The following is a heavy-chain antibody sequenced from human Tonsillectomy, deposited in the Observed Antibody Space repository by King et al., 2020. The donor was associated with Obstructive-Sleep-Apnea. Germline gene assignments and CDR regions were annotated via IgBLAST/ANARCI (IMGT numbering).Heavy chain of an antibody. J-gene: IGHJ4*02. CDR3: ARISWDSSGYFHAGLDY. CDR2: IKQDGSEK. D-gene: IGHD3-22*01. Sequence: VQLVESGGGLVQPGGSLRLSCAASEFTFSRYWMTWVRQAPGKGLEWVANIKQDGSEKYYVDSVRGRFTISRDNAKNSLYLQMNSLGAEDTAVYYCARISWDSSGYFHAGLDYWGQGTLVTVSS. V-gene: IGHV3-7*01. CDR1: EFTFSRYW.